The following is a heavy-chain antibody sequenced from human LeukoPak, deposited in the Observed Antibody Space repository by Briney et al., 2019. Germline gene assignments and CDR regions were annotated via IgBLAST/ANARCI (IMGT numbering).Heavy chain of an antibody. J-gene: IGHJ3*02. CDR1: GFTFSSYS. CDR3: ARDWNYYGSGLAAFDI. D-gene: IGHD3-10*01. V-gene: IGHV3-21*01. Sequence: GGSLRLSCAASGFTFSSYSMNWVRQAPGKGLEWVSSISSSSSYIYYADSVKGRFTISRDNAKNSLYLQMNSLRAEDTAVYYCARDWNYYGSGLAAFDIWGQGTMVTVSS. CDR2: ISSSSSYI.